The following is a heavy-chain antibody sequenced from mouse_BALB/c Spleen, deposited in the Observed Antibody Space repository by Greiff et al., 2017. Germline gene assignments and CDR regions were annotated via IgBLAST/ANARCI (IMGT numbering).Heavy chain of an antibody. V-gene: IGHV5-17*02. D-gene: IGHD2-3*01. CDR3: ARWVDGYSFAY. CDR2: ISSGSSTI. CDR1: GFTFSSFG. J-gene: IGHJ3*01. Sequence: VMLVESGGGLVQPGGSRKLSCAASGFTFSSFGMHWVRQAPEKGLEWVAYISSGSSTIYYADTVKGRFTISRDNPKNTLFLQMTSLRSEDTAMYYCARWVDGYSFAYWGQGTLVTVSA.